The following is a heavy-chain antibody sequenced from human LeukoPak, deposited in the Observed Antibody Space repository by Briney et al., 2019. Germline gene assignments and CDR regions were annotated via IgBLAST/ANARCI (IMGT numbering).Heavy chain of an antibody. CDR1: GDSVSGISFY. V-gene: IGHV4-61*01. J-gene: IGHJ4*02. CDR2: IQYSGST. CDR3: ARYYDRSGYWSTPHFDY. D-gene: IGHD3-22*01. Sequence: SETLSLTCTVSGDSVSGISFYWSWIRQPPGKGLQYIGYIQYSGSTNYNPSLKSRITISVDTSKNQFSLKLSSVTAADTAVYYCARYYDRSGYWSTPHFDYWGQGTLVTVSS.